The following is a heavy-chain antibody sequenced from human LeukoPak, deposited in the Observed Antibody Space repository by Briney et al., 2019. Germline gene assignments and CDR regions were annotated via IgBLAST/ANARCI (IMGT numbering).Heavy chain of an antibody. CDR3: AREDEAFDI. V-gene: IGHV4-59*01. J-gene: IGHJ3*02. CDR2: IYYSGST. CDR1: GGSISSYY. Sequence: PSRTLSLTCTVSGGSISSYYWSWIRQPPGKGLEWIGYIYYSGSTNYNPSLKSRVTISVDTSKNQFSLKLSSVTAADTAVYYCAREDEAFDIWGQGTMVTVSS.